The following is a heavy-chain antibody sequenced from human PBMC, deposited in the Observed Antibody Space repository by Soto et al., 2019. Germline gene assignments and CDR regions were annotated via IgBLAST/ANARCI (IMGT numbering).Heavy chain of an antibody. J-gene: IGHJ4*02. CDR2: INAGNGNT. CDR1: GYTFTSYA. V-gene: IGHV1-3*01. CDR3: ARSGGRGYSGYDSYNDY. Sequence: ASVKVSCKASGYTFTSYAMHWVRQAPGQRLEWMGWINAGNGNTKYSQKFQGRVTITRDTSASTAYMELSSLRSEDTAVYYCARSGGRGYSGYDSYNDYWGQGTLVTVSS. D-gene: IGHD5-12*01.